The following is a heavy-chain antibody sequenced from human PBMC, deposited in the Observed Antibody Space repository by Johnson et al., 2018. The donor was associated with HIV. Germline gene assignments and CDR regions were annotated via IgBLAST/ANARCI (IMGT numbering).Heavy chain of an antibody. J-gene: IGHJ3*01. D-gene: IGHD5-18*01. CDR2: IIPSGTGT. Sequence: VQLVESGGGLVQPGGSLRLSCKASGLSFDSYSMSWVRQAPGKGLEWVSGIIPSGTGTHYADSVEGRFTISRDKSRNTVYLQINSLRAEDTAMYYCAKARGYNYFIDAFDRWGQGTMVTVS. V-gene: IGHV3-23*04. CDR3: AKARGYNYFIDAFDR. CDR1: GLSFDSYS.